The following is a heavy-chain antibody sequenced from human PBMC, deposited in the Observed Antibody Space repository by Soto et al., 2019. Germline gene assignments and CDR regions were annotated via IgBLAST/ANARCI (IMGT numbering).Heavy chain of an antibody. Sequence: QVQLVQSGAEVKKPGSSVKVSCKASGGTFSTYIINWVRQAPGQGLEWMGRIIPVLGIANYAQKFQGRVTITADKSTGTADMDLSSLRSEVTAIYYCARGSGGGFDDWGQGTLVTVSS. CDR3: ARGSGGGFDD. V-gene: IGHV1-69*02. CDR2: IIPVLGIA. J-gene: IGHJ4*02. D-gene: IGHD1-26*01. CDR1: GGTFSTYI.